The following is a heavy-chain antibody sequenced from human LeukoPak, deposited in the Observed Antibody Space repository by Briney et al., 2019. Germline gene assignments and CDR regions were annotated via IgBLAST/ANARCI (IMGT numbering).Heavy chain of an antibody. J-gene: IGHJ4*02. CDR1: GFTSSDYY. CDR2: ISSSGSTI. CDR3: ARDYPVWSGSYVDYFDY. Sequence: PGGSLRLSCAASGFTSSDYYMSWIRQAPGKGLEWVSYISSSGSTIYYADSLKGRFTISRDNAKNSLYLQMNSLRAEDTAVYYCARDYPVWSGSYVDYFDYWGQGTLVTVSS. V-gene: IGHV3-11*04. D-gene: IGHD1-26*01.